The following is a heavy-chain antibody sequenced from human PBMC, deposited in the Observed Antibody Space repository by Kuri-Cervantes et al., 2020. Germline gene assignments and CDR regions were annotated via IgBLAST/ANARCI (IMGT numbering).Heavy chain of an antibody. V-gene: IGHV4-39*01. CDR3: ARGNRWLQSDYYYGMDV. CDR2: IYYSGST. Sequence: SETLSLTCTVSGGSISSSSYYWGWIRQPPGKGLEWIGSIYYSGSTYYNPSLKSRVTISVDTSKNQFSLKLSSVTAADTAVYYCARGNRWLQSDYYYGMDVWGQGTTVTVSS. CDR1: GGSISSSSYY. D-gene: IGHD5-24*01. J-gene: IGHJ6*02.